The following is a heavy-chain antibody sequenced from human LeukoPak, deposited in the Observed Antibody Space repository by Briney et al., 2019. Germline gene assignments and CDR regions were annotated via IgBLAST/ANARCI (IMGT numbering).Heavy chain of an antibody. CDR2: ISRNSGSI. V-gene: IGHV3-9*01. CDR3: AKDSSSRGEGSFDY. D-gene: IGHD6-13*01. Sequence: GRSLRLSCAASGFTFDDYAMHWVRQAPGKGLEWVSGISRNSGSIGYADSVKGRFTISRDNAKNSLYLQMNSLRAEDTALYYCAKDSSSRGEGSFDYWGQGTLVTVSS. J-gene: IGHJ4*02. CDR1: GFTFDDYA.